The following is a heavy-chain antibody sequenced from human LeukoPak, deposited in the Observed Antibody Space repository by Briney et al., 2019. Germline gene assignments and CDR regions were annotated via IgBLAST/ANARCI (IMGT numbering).Heavy chain of an antibody. V-gene: IGHV4-39*01. CDR2: IYYSGNI. J-gene: IGHJ6*02. Sequence: SETLSLTCSVSGVSTSSGDYYWGWVRQPPGKGLEWIGSIYYSGNIYYNPSLKSRVTMSVDTSKNQFSLKLSSVTAADTAVYYCARLEGSSSWYPYYSYGMDVWGQGITVTVSS. CDR1: GVSTSSGDYY. CDR3: ARLEGSSSWYPYYSYGMDV. D-gene: IGHD6-13*01.